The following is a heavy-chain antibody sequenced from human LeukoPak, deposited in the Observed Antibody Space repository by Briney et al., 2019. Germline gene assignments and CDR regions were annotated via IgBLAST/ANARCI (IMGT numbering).Heavy chain of an antibody. CDR3: ARAGYNWEHDY. J-gene: IGHJ4*02. CDR1: GFTLSSFW. D-gene: IGHD5-24*01. CDR2: IDSDGSDT. V-gene: IGHV3-74*01. Sequence: GGSLRLSCAASGFTLSSFWMYWVRQVPGKGLVWVSRIDSDGSDTTYADSVKGRFTISRDNAKNTLWLQMNSLRGEDTAVYYCARAGYNWEHDYWGQGTLVTVSS.